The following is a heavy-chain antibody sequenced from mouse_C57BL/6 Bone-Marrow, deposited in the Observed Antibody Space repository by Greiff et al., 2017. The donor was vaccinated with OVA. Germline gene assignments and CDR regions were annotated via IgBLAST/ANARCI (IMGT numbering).Heavy chain of an antibody. CDR2: IDPANGNT. CDR3: ARHYGSSYDAMDY. J-gene: IGHJ4*01. V-gene: IGHV14-3*01. CDR1: GFNIKNTY. Sequence: EVQGVESVAELVRPGASVKLSCTASGFNIKNTYMHWVKQRPEQGLEWIGRIDPANGNTKYAPKFQGKATITADTSSNTAYLQLSSLTSEDTAIYYCARHYGSSYDAMDYWGQGTSVTVSS. D-gene: IGHD1-1*01.